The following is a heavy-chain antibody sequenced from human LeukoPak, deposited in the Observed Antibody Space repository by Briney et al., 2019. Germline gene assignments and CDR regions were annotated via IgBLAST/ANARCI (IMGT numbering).Heavy chain of an antibody. D-gene: IGHD2-15*01. Sequence: GGSLRLSCAASGFAFRNYAMSWVRQAPGKGLEWVSSLISSGDTTYYADSVKGRFTISRDNSKNTVHLQMNSLRAEDTAVYYCARDLADSTLLGNWGQGTLVTVSS. V-gene: IGHV3-23*01. CDR1: GFAFRNYA. CDR3: ARDLADSTLLGN. J-gene: IGHJ4*02. CDR2: LISSGDTT.